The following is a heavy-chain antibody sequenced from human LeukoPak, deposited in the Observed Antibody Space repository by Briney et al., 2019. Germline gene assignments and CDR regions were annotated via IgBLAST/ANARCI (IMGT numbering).Heavy chain of an antibody. CDR1: GGNFNNYA. CDR2: IIPALDRA. D-gene: IGHD3-16*01. Sequence: SVKVSCKASGGNFNNYAVNWVRQAPGQGLQWMGRIIPALDRANYAHNFQGRLTITADKSTKTAYMELSSLRSEDTGLYFCARRTDAVDDAFDIWGQGTLVTVSS. J-gene: IGHJ1*01. V-gene: IGHV1-69*04. CDR3: ARRTDAVDDAFDI.